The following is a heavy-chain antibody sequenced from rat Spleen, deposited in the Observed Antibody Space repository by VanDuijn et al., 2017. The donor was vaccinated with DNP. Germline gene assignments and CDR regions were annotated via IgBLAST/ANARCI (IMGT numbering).Heavy chain of an antibody. CDR2: ISASGGST. CDR3: ARLGYDGTYYFGAMDA. V-gene: IGHV5S13*01. Sequence: EVQLVESGGDLVQPGRSLKLSCAASGFTFSFYGMAWVRQAPKKGLEWVASISASGGSTSYRDSVKGRFTISRDNAKSTLYLQMDSLRSEDTATYYWARLGYDGTYYFGAMDAWGQGTSVTVSS. D-gene: IGHD1-12*02. J-gene: IGHJ4*01. CDR1: GFTFSFYG.